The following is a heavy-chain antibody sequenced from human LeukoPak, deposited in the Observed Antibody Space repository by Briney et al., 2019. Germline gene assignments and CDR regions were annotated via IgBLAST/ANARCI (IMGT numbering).Heavy chain of an antibody. D-gene: IGHD2-21*02. Sequence: SETLSLTCAVYGGSFSGYYWSWIRQPPGKGLEWIGEINHSGSTNYNPSLKSRVTISVDTSKNQFSLKLCSVTAADTAVYYCARVRRHIVVVTAIPGAFDIWGQGTMVTVSS. CDR1: GGSFSGYY. CDR3: ARVRRHIVVVTAIPGAFDI. CDR2: INHSGST. V-gene: IGHV4-34*01. J-gene: IGHJ3*02.